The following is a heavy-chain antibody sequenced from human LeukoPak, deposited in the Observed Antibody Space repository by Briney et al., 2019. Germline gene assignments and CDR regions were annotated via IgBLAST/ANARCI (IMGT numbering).Heavy chain of an antibody. CDR2: IYTSGST. J-gene: IGHJ2*01. D-gene: IGHD3-3*01. CDR3: ARESHRERITIVGVGIDYWYFDL. V-gene: IGHV4-4*07. Sequence: SETLSLPCTVSGGSISSYYWSWIRQPAGKGLEWFGRIYTSGSTNYNPSLKSRVTMSVDTSKNQFSLKLSSVTAADTAVYYCARESHRERITIVGVGIDYWYFDLWGRGTLVTVSS. CDR1: GGSISSYY.